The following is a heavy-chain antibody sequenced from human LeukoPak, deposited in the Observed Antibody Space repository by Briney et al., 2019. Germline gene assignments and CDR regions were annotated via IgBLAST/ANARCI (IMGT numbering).Heavy chain of an antibody. CDR2: IYYSGST. J-gene: IGHJ3*02. CDR3: ARGSGWELSGMYDFDM. CDR1: GGSISSYY. V-gene: IGHV4-59*01. Sequence: KPSETLSLTCTVSGGSISSYYWSWIRQPPGKGLEWIGYIYYSGSTNYNPSLKSRVTISVDTSKNQFSLKLSSVTAADTAVYYCARGSGWELSGMYDFDMWGQGTMVTVSS. D-gene: IGHD1-26*01.